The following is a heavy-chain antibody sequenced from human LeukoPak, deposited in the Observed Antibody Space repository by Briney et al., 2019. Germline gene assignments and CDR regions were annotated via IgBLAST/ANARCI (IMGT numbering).Heavy chain of an antibody. V-gene: IGHV3-7*01. CDR3: ARDPGIAAHGTVGYFDF. CDR2: IKEDGSAE. CDR1: GFTFSSYG. Sequence: GGSLRLSCAASGFTFSSYGMHWVRQAPGKGLEWVANIKEDGSAERYVDSVKGRFTISRDNGQNLLYLHLNSLRADDTAVYYCARDPGIAAHGTVGYFDFWGQGTLVTVSS. J-gene: IGHJ4*02. D-gene: IGHD6-13*01.